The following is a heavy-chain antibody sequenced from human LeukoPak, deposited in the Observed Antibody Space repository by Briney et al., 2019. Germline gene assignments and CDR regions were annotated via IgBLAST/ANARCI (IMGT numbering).Heavy chain of an antibody. J-gene: IGHJ4*02. CDR2: IYYSGST. CDR1: GGSVSSGSYY. V-gene: IGHV4-61*01. CDR3: ARVRGGYDYRAYFDY. Sequence: SETLSLTCTVSGGSVSSGSYYWSWIRQPPGTGLEWIGYIYYSGSTNYNPSLKSRVTISVDTSKNQFSLKLSSVTAADTAVYYCARVRGGYDYRAYFDYWGQGTLVTVSS. D-gene: IGHD5-12*01.